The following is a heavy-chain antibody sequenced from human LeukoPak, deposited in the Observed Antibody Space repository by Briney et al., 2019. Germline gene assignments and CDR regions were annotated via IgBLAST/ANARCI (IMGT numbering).Heavy chain of an antibody. CDR3: ARIPLYSYGYGSFDY. D-gene: IGHD5-18*01. V-gene: IGHV1-8*01. Sequence: ASVKVPCNASGYTFTSYDINWVRQATGQRLEWMGWMNPNSGNTGYAQKFQGRVTMTRNTSISTAYMELSSLRSEDTAVYYCARIPLYSYGYGSFDYWGQGTLVTVSS. CDR1: GYTFTSYD. CDR2: MNPNSGNT. J-gene: IGHJ4*02.